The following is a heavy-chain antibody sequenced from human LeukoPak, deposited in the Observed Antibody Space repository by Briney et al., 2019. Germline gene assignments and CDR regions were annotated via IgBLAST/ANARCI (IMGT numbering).Heavy chain of an antibody. CDR1: GFTFDDYA. CDR3: ARDREITLDAFDI. J-gene: IGHJ3*02. V-gene: IGHV3-9*01. Sequence: GGSLRLSCAASGFTFDDYAMHWVRQAPGKGLEWVSGISWNSGSIGYADSVKGRFTISRDNAKNSLYLQMNSLRAEDTAVYYCARDREITLDAFDIWGQGTMVTVSS. CDR2: ISWNSGSI. D-gene: IGHD5-24*01.